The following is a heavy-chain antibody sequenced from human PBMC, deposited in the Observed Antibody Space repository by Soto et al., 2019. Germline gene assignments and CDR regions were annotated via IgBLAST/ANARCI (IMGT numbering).Heavy chain of an antibody. CDR3: ARDFGYNYGYDAFDI. Sequence: GGSLRLSCAASGFTFSSYSMNWVRQAPGKGLEWVSYIRYDRSEKYYADSVKGRFTISRDNSKNSLYLQMNSLRAEDTAVYYCARDFGYNYGYDAFDIWGQGTMVTVSS. V-gene: IGHV3-21*05. D-gene: IGHD5-18*01. J-gene: IGHJ3*02. CDR2: IRYDRSEK. CDR1: GFTFSSYS.